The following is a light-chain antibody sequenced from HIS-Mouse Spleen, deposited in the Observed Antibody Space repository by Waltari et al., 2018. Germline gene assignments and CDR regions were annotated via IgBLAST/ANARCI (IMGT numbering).Light chain of an antibody. Sequence: QSALTQPASVSGSPGQSITISCTGTSSDVGSYNLVSWYQQHPGKAPKLMIYEGSKRPLGFSNRFSGSKSGNTASLTISGLKAEDEVDYYCCSYAGSSTFEVFGGGTKLTVL. CDR3: CSYAGSSTFEV. J-gene: IGLJ2*01. V-gene: IGLV2-23*03. CDR1: SSDVGSYNL. CDR2: EGS.